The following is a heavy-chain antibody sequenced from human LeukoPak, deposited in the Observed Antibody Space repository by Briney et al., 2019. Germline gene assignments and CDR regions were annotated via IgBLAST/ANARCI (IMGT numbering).Heavy chain of an antibody. CDR3: TADLQRLRFES. CDR1: GYIFTNLY. V-gene: IGHV1-2*02. Sequence: ASVKVSCKASGYIFTNLYMHWMRQAPGQGLEWIGWIYPNNGGTNYAQKFQGRVSMTSDTSISTAYMELTRLTSDDTAVYYCTADLQRLRFESWGQGTLVTVSS. CDR2: IYPNNGGT. J-gene: IGHJ5*02.